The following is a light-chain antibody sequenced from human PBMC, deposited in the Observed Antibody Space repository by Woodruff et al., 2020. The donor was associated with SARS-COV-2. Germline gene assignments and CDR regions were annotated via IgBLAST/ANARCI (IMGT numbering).Light chain of an antibody. CDR3: QAWDDSVV. CDR2: QDT. Sequence: QQKTGQSPVLVIYQDTKRPSGIPERFSGSNSGNTATLTISETQAMDEADYYCQAWDDSVVFGGGTKLTVL. V-gene: IGLV3-1*01. J-gene: IGLJ2*01.